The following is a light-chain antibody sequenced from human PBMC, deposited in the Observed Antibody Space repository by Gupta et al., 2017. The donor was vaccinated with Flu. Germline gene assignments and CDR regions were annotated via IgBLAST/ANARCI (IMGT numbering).Light chain of an antibody. V-gene: IGLV6-57*01. CDR2: EDD. CDR3: QTHDGSAHWV. J-gene: IGLJ3*02. CDR1: SGSIASNY. Sequence: NFLLTQPHSVSESPGKTVTISCTRSSGSIASNYVQWYQQRPGSSPTTIIFEDDQRPSGVPDRFSGSFDSSSNSASLTISGLKTEDEADYYCQTHDGSAHWVFGGGTKLTVL.